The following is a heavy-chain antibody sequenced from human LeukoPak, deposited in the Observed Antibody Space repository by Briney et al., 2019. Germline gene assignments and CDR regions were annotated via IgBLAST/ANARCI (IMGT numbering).Heavy chain of an antibody. Sequence: PGGSLRLSCSASEFTLSSYWMTWVRQAPGKGLEWVATINLHEIETFYLDSMEGRFTISRDNAKNSLYLQMNSLRAEDTAVYYCARLSPPPAAGSDFYYMDVWGKGTTVTVSS. CDR2: INLHEIET. CDR3: ARLSPPPAAGSDFYYMDV. CDR1: EFTLSSYW. D-gene: IGHD6-13*01. J-gene: IGHJ6*03. V-gene: IGHV3-7*01.